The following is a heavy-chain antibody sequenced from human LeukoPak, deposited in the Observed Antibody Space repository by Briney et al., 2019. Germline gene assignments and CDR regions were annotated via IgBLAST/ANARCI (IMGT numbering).Heavy chain of an antibody. CDR1: GFTFSSYA. CDR2: ISGSGGST. Sequence: GGSLRLSCAASGFTFSSYAMSWVRQAPGKGPEWVSAISGSGGSTYYADSVKGRFTISRDNSKNTLYLQMNSLRAEDTAVYYCAKFERFLEWLLSPTGYFDYWGQGTLVTVSS. J-gene: IGHJ4*02. CDR3: AKFERFLEWLLSPTGYFDY. V-gene: IGHV3-23*01. D-gene: IGHD3-3*01.